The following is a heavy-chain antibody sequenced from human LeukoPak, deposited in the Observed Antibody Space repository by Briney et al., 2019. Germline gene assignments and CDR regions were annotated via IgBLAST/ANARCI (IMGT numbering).Heavy chain of an antibody. J-gene: IGHJ5*02. V-gene: IGHV1-2*02. CDR1: GYTLTGYY. CDR2: INPNSGGT. CDR3: ARERVVPAASRSNWFDP. Sequence: ASVKVSCKASGYTLTGYYMHWVRQAPGQGLEWMGWINPNSGGTNYAQKFQGRVTMTRDTSISTAYMELSRLRSDDTAVYYCARERVVPAASRSNWFDPWGQGTLVTVSS. D-gene: IGHD2-2*01.